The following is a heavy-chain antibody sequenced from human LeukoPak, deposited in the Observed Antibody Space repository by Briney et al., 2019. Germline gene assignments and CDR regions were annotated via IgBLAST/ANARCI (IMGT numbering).Heavy chain of an antibody. D-gene: IGHD2-21*01. Sequence: SETLSLTCTVSGGSISSYYRSWIRQPPGKGLEWIGYIYYSGSTNYNPSLKSRVTISVDTSKNQFSLKLSSVTAADTAVYYCARGGVVIATPFYWGQGTLVTVSS. CDR2: IYYSGST. CDR1: GGSISSYY. J-gene: IGHJ4*02. V-gene: IGHV4-59*01. CDR3: ARGGVVIATPFY.